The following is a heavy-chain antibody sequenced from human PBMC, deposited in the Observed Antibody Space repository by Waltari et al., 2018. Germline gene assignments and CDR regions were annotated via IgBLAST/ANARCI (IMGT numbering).Heavy chain of an antibody. V-gene: IGHV1-69-2*01. Sequence: EVQLVQSGAEVKKPGATVKISCKASGYTFTDYYMHWVQQAPGKGLEWMGRVDPEDGETIYAEKFQGRVTITADTSTDTAYMELSSLRSEDTAVYYCATGKPGDGYRLRYYYYYMDVWGKGTTVTVSS. CDR1: GYTFTDYY. CDR3: ATGKPGDGYRLRYYYYYMDV. D-gene: IGHD5-18*01. CDR2: VDPEDGET. J-gene: IGHJ6*03.